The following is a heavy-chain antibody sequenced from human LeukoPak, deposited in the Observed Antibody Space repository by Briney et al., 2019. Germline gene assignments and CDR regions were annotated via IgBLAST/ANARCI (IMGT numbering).Heavy chain of an antibody. CDR2: ISSSSSTI. J-gene: IGHJ3*02. V-gene: IGHV3-48*04. CDR1: GFTFSSFS. Sequence: GGSLRLSCAASGFTFSSFSTNWVRQAPGKGLEWVSYISSSSSTIYYADSVKGRFTISRDNAKNSLYLQMNSLRAEDTAVYYCARHYYDSSGWAFDIWGQGTMVTVSS. CDR3: ARHYYDSSGWAFDI. D-gene: IGHD3-22*01.